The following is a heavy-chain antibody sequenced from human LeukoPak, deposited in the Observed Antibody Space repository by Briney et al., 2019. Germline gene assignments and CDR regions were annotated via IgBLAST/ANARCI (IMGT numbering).Heavy chain of an antibody. CDR2: MNPNSGNT. J-gene: IGHJ5*02. CDR3: ARGPTDSKRITIFGVVIASAVASINWFGP. Sequence: ASVKVSCKASGYTFTSYDINWVRQATGQGLEWMGWMNPNSGNTGYAQKFQGRVTMTRNTSISTAYMELSSLRSEDTAVYYCARGPTDSKRITIFGVVIASAVASINWFGPWGQGTLVTVSS. D-gene: IGHD3-3*01. CDR1: GYTFTSYD. V-gene: IGHV1-8*01.